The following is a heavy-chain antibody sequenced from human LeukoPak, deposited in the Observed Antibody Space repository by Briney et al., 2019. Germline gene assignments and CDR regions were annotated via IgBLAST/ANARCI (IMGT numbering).Heavy chain of an antibody. V-gene: IGHV3-23*01. CDR2: ISGSGGST. Sequence: GGSLRLSCAASGFTFSSYAMSWVRQAPGKGLEWVSAISGSGGSTYYADSVKGRFTISRGNSKNTLYLQMNSLRAEDTAVYYCAKGGRRRYFDWLLPGDYWGQGTLVTVSS. CDR3: AKGGRRRYFDWLLPGDY. J-gene: IGHJ4*02. CDR1: GFTFSSYA. D-gene: IGHD3-9*01.